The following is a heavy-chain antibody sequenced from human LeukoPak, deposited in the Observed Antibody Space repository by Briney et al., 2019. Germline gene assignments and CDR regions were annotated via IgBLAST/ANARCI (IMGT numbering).Heavy chain of an antibody. J-gene: IGHJ4*02. D-gene: IGHD3-22*01. Sequence: GGSLRLSCAASGFTFSSYAMHWVRQAPGKGLEWVAVISYDGSNKYYADSVKGRFTISRDNSKNTLYLQMNSLRAEDTAVYYCARGYSNYYDSSGNTGDFDYWGQGTLVTVSS. CDR3: ARGYSNYYDSSGNTGDFDY. V-gene: IGHV3-30-3*01. CDR2: ISYDGSNK. CDR1: GFTFSSYA.